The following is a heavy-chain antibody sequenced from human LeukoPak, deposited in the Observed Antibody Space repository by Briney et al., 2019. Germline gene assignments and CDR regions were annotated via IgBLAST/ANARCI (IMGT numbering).Heavy chain of an antibody. Sequence: SETLSLTCTVSGGSISSSSYYWGWIRQPPGKGLEWIGSIYYSGSTYYNPSLKSRVTISVDTSKNQFSLKLSSVTAADTAVYYCALSPGAFDIWGQGTMDTVSS. CDR2: IYYSGST. CDR3: ALSPGAFDI. J-gene: IGHJ3*02. V-gene: IGHV4-39*07. CDR1: GGSISSSSYY.